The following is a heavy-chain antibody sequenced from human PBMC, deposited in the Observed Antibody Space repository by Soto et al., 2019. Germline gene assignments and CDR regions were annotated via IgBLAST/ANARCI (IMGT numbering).Heavy chain of an antibody. Sequence: QVQLVQSGAEVKKPGASVKVSCKASGYTFTSYAMPWVRQAPGQRLEWMGWINAGNGNTKYSQKFQGRFTITRDTSASTAYMELSSLRSEDTAVYYCERDIVVVVAATSGFDYWGQGTLVTVSS. V-gene: IGHV1-3*01. CDR2: INAGNGNT. J-gene: IGHJ4*02. CDR3: ERDIVVVVAATSGFDY. D-gene: IGHD2-15*01. CDR1: GYTFTSYA.